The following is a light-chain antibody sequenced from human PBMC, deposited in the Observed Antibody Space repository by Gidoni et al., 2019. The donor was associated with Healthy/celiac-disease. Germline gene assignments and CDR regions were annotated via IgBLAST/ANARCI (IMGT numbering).Light chain of an antibody. CDR2: WAS. Sequence: DIVMTQSPDSLAVSRGERATINCKSSQSVLYSSNNKNYLAWYQQKPGQPPKLLIYWASTRESGVPDRFSGSGAGTDFTLTSSRLQDEDVAVYYCQQYYSTLWTFGQGTKVEIK. V-gene: IGKV4-1*01. CDR1: QSVLYSSNNKNY. CDR3: QQYYSTLWT. J-gene: IGKJ1*01.